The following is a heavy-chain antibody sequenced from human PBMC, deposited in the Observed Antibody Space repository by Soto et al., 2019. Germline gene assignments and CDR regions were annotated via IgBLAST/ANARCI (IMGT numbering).Heavy chain of an antibody. D-gene: IGHD6-19*01. J-gene: IGHJ4*02. V-gene: IGHV3-21*01. CDR2: ISSSSSYI. CDR3: ARDSIAVAGSFDY. CDR1: GFTFSSYS. Sequence: GGSLRLSCAASGFTFSSYSMNWVRQAPGKGLEWVSSISSSSSYIYYADSVKGRFTISRDNAKNSLYLQMNSLRAEDTAVYYCARDSIAVAGSFDYWGQGTLVTVSS.